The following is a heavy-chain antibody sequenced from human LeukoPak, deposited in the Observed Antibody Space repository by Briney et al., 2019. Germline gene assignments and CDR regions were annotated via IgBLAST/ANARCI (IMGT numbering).Heavy chain of an antibody. CDR1: GGSFSGYY. CDR3: ARLIRQLVPYYYYYMDV. D-gene: IGHD6-6*01. J-gene: IGHJ6*03. V-gene: IGHV4-34*01. Sequence: PSETLSLTCAVYGGSFSGYYWSWIRQPPGKGLEWIGEINHSGSTNYNPSLKSRVTISVDTSKNQFSLKLSSVTAADTAVYYCARLIRQLVPYYYYYMDVWGKGTRSPSP. CDR2: INHSGST.